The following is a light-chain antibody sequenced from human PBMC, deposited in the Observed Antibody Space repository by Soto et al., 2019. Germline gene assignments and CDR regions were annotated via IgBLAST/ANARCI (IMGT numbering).Light chain of an antibody. J-gene: IGKJ1*01. CDR2: GAS. V-gene: IGKV3-20*01. CDR1: HRISSSW. CDR3: QQYDSSFPA. Sequence: EIVLTQSPGSLSLSTGERATLSCRASHRISSSWLAWYQHNPGKAPRLLIYGASSRATGIPDRFSGSGSGTDFTLTISRLEPEDFVLYYCQQYDSSFPAFGQGTKVDIK.